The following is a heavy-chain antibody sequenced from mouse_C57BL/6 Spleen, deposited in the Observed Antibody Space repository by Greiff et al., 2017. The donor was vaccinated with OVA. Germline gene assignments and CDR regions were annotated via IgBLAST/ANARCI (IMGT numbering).Heavy chain of an antibody. CDR2: IYPGDGDT. D-gene: IGHD4-1*01. CDR1: GYAFSSYW. CDR3: ARSGLGKGFDY. J-gene: IGHJ2*01. Sequence: QVQLQQSGAELVKPGASVKISCKASGYAFSSYWMNWVKQRPGKGLEWIGQIYPGDGDTNYNGKFKGKATLTADKSSSTAYMQLSSLTSEDSAVYFCARSGLGKGFDYWGQGTTLTVSS. V-gene: IGHV1-80*01.